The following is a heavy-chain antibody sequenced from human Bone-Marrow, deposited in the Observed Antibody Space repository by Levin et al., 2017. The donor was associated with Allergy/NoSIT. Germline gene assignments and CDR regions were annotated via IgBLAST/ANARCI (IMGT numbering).Heavy chain of an antibody. CDR2: IYYSGST. Sequence: PSETLSLTCTVSGGSVSSGSYYWSWIRQPPGKGLEWIGYIYYSGSTNYNPSLKSRVTISVDTSKNQFSLKLSSVTAADTAVYYCARDGGYSSSSVFLGYYYYGMDVWGQGTTVTVSS. V-gene: IGHV4-61*01. J-gene: IGHJ6*02. CDR1: GGSVSSGSYY. CDR3: ARDGGYSSSSVFLGYYYYGMDV. D-gene: IGHD6-6*01.